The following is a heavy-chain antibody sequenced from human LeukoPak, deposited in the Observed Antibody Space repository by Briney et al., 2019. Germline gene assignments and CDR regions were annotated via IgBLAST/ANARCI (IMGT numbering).Heavy chain of an antibody. D-gene: IGHD3-9*01. CDR3: ARGYYTYDILTGYYSEESYYYGMDV. V-gene: IGHV3-30-3*01. Sequence: GRSLRLSCAASGFTFSSYAMHWVRQAPGKGLEWVAVVSYDGSNKYYADSVKGRFTISRDNSKNTLYLQMNSLRAEDTAVYYCARGYYTYDILTGYYSEESYYYGMDVWGRGTTVTVSS. J-gene: IGHJ6*02. CDR2: VSYDGSNK. CDR1: GFTFSSYA.